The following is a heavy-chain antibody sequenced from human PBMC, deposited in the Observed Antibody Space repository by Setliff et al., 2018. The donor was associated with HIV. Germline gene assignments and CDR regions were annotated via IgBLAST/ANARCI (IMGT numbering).Heavy chain of an antibody. Sequence: LSLTCAVSGYSISSGYYWGWIRQPPGKGLEWIGSIYHSESTYYNPSLKSRVTISVDTSKNQFSLKLSSVTAADTAVYYCARLDGYSGYDLVYWGQGTLVTVSS. CDR3: ARLDGYSGYDLVY. V-gene: IGHV4-38-2*01. CDR2: IYHSEST. J-gene: IGHJ4*02. D-gene: IGHD5-12*01. CDR1: GYSISSGYY.